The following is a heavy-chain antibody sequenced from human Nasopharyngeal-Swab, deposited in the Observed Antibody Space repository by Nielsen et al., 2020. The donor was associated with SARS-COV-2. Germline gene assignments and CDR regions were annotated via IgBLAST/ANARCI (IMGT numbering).Heavy chain of an antibody. J-gene: IGHJ6*02. CDR2: IKSKTDGGTT. V-gene: IGHV3-15*01. CDR1: GFTFSNDW. CDR3: TTASKLLRCGMDV. D-gene: IGHD4-17*01. Sequence: GESLKISCAASGFTFSNDWISWVRLAPGKGLEWVGRIKSKTDGGTTDYAAPVKGRFTISRDDSKNTLYLQMNSLKTEYTAVYYFTTASKLLRCGMDVWGQGTTVTVSS.